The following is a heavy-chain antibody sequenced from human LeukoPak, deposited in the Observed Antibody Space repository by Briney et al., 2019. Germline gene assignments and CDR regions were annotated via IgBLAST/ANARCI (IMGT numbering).Heavy chain of an antibody. Sequence: GGSLRLSCAASSFAFSTYARTWVRQAPGKGLEWVSSITGSGAGTSYADSVKGRFTISRDYSRNTVYLQMNSLRAEDTAVYYCARESGFGELFPYAFDIWGQGTVVTVSS. CDR3: ARESGFGELFPYAFDI. CDR1: SFAFSTYA. V-gene: IGHV3-23*01. J-gene: IGHJ3*02. CDR2: ITGSGAGT. D-gene: IGHD3-10*01.